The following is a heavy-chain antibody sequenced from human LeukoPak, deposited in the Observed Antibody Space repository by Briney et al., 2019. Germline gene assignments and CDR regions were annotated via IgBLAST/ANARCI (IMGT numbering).Heavy chain of an antibody. J-gene: IGHJ4*02. CDR1: GYSISIGYY. V-gene: IGHV4-4*07. D-gene: IGHD3-22*01. Sequence: PSETLSLTCTVSGYSISIGYYWSWIRQPAGKGLEWIGRIYTSGSTNYNPSLKSRVTTSVDTSKNQFSLKLSSVTAADTAVYYCASRYYDSSGYHDYWGQGTLVTVSS. CDR2: IYTSGST. CDR3: ASRYYDSSGYHDY.